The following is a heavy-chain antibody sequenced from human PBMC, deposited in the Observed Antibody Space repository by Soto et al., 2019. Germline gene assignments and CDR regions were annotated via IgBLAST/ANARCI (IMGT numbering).Heavy chain of an antibody. V-gene: IGHV4-59*01. CDR3: ARGYYDFWSGYYTGIPWFDP. D-gene: IGHD3-3*01. CDR2: IYYSGST. J-gene: IGHJ5*02. Sequence: LSLTCTVSGGSISSYYWSWIRQPPGKGLEWIGYIYYSGSTNYNPSLKSRVTISVDTSKNQFSLKLSSVTAADTAVYYCARGYYDFWSGYYTGIPWFDPWGQGTLVTVSS. CDR1: GGSISSYY.